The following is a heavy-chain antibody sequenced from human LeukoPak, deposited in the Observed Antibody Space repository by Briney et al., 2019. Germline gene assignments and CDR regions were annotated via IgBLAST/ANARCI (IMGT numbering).Heavy chain of an antibody. D-gene: IGHD6-13*01. J-gene: IGHJ4*02. V-gene: IGHV3-21*04. CDR3: ARGTLKAAATDFDY. CDR1: GFTFSSYS. CDR2: ISSSSSYI. Sequence: GGSLRLSCAASGFTFSSYSMNWVRQTPGKGLEWVSSISSSSSYIYYADSVKGRFTISRDNAKNSLYLQMNSLRAEDTALYYCARGTLKAAATDFDYWGQGTLVTVSS.